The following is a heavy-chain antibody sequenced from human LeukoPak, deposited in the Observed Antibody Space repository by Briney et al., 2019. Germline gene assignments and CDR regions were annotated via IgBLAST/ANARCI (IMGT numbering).Heavy chain of an antibody. D-gene: IGHD3-10*01. CDR3: ARGHPLWFGELFET. CDR1: GDSISSTTYH. V-gene: IGHV4-39*07. Sequence: SETLSLTCTVSGDSISSTTYHWGWIRQPPGKGLEWIGEINHSGSTNYNPSLKSRVTISVDTSKNQFSLKLSSVTAADTAVYYCARGHPLWFGELFETWGQGTLVTVSS. J-gene: IGHJ4*02. CDR2: INHSGST.